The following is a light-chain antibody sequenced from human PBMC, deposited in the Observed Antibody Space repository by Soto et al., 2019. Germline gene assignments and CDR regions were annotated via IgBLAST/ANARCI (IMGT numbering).Light chain of an antibody. CDR2: DVS. J-gene: IGLJ2*01. CDR1: SSDVGGYNY. CDR3: CSYAGSYKVV. V-gene: IGLV2-11*01. Sequence: ALTQPRSVSGSPGQSVTISCTGTSSDVGGYNYVSWYQQHPGKAPKLMIYDVSKRPSGVPDRFSGSKSGNTASLTISGLPAEDEADYYCCSYAGSYKVVFG.